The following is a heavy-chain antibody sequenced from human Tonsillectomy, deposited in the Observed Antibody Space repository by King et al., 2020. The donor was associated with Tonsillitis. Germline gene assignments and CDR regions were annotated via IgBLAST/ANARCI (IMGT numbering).Heavy chain of an antibody. CDR3: AKDDSGVSDWYFDL. Sequence: VQLVESGGGVVQPGRSLRLSCATSGFTFSNYGMHWVRQAPGKGLEWVAIIAYDASYENYADCVKGRFAISRDNSKNTLYLEMNSLRVEDTAVYYCAKDDSGVSDWYFDLWGRGTLVTVSS. V-gene: IGHV3-30*18. CDR1: GFTFSNYG. J-gene: IGHJ2*01. CDR2: IAYDASYE. D-gene: IGHD5-12*01.